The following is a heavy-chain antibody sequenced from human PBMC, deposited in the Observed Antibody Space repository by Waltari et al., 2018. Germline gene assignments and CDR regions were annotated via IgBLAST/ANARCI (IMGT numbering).Heavy chain of an antibody. CDR1: GFTFSNFG. D-gene: IGHD2-2*02. V-gene: IGHV3-30*02. J-gene: IGHJ4*02. Sequence: QVNLVESGGGVVQPGGSLRLSCATSGFTFSNFGMHWVRRAPGKGWGWVALIGFDGSDKFYADSVRGRFTISRDNSARTLYLDMDSLRLDDTAMYYCAKDAFGNTYLDFWGQGTLVTVSS. CDR2: IGFDGSDK. CDR3: AKDAFGNTYLDF.